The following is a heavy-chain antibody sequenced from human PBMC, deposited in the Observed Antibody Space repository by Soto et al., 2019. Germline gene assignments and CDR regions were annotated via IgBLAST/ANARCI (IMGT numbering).Heavy chain of an antibody. Sequence: GGSLRLSCAASGFTFSNYDMIWVRQAPGKGLEWVSTISAGGGFTYYADSVKGRFTISRDNSKNTLYLEMNSLRAEDTAMFYCARQVAHYFDYWGQGTLVTVSS. V-gene: IGHV3-23*01. D-gene: IGHD2-15*01. CDR3: ARQVAHYFDY. CDR1: GFTFSNYD. J-gene: IGHJ4*02. CDR2: ISAGGGFT.